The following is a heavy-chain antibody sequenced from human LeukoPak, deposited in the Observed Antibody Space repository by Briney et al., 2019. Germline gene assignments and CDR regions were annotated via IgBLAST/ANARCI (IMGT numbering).Heavy chain of an antibody. CDR1: GFTFSSHW. J-gene: IGHJ4*02. D-gene: IGHD1-26*01. Sequence: VGSLRLSCAASGFTFSSHWMHWVRQAPGKGLVWVSRISSDGSSTNYADSVKGRFTISRDNAKNMLYLQMDSLRAEDTSLYYCASAIVTTRNTWDMWGQGTQVTVSS. CDR3: ASAIVTTRNTWDM. CDR2: ISSDGSST. V-gene: IGHV3-74*01.